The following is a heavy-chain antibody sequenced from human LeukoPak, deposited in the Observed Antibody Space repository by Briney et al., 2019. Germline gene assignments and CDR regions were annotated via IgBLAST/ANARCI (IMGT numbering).Heavy chain of an antibody. Sequence: SETLSLTCTVSGGSISSSSYYWGWIRQPPGKGLEWIGSIYYSGSTYYNPSLKSRVTISVDTSKNQFSLKLSSVTAADTAVYYCARETGGDFYDYVWESYRYSGAFDIWGQGTMVTVSS. J-gene: IGHJ3*02. D-gene: IGHD3-16*02. V-gene: IGHV4-39*07. CDR2: IYYSGST. CDR1: GGSISSSSYY. CDR3: ARETGGDFYDYVWESYRYSGAFDI.